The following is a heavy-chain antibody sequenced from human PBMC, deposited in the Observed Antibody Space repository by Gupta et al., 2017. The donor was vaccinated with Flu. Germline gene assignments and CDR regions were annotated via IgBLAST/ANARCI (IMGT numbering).Heavy chain of an antibody. V-gene: IGHV3-23*01. D-gene: IGHD6-13*01. CDR2: VGGGGDRK. J-gene: IGHJ4*02. Sequence: EVQLLESGGALVQPGGSLRLSCAASGLTFRDYALNWVRQAPGEGLEWGATVGGGGDRKYYADSGVGRFTISRDNAKNTVYLQMSSLRGDDTAVYYCAKDRSGNPAFDYWGQGTLVTVS. CDR1: GLTFRDYA. CDR3: AKDRSGNPAFDY.